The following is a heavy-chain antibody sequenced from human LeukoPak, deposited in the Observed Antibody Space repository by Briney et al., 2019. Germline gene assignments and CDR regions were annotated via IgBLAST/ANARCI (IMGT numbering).Heavy chain of an antibody. J-gene: IGHJ4*02. D-gene: IGHD2-15*01. CDR1: GFTFSSYG. CDR2: IGSDVRT. Sequence: PGGSLRLSCAASGFTFSSYGMHWVRQAPGKGLEWVSGIGSDVRTHYADSVKGRFTISRDNSKNTMYLQMNSLRAEDTAVYYCAKDLIGWSFDYWGQGTLVTVSS. V-gene: IGHV3-23*01. CDR3: AKDLIGWSFDY.